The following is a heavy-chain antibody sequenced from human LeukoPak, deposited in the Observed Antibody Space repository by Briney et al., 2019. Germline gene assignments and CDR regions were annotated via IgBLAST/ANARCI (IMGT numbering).Heavy chain of an antibody. CDR2: ISGSGGST. Sequence: TGGSLRLSCAASGFTFSSYAMSWVRQAPGKGLEWVSGISGSGGSTHYADSVKGRFTIPRDNSKNTLYLQMNSLRAEDTAIYYCAKEGSFWSGVYAFDIWGQGTMVTVSS. CDR3: AKEGSFWSGVYAFDI. J-gene: IGHJ3*02. V-gene: IGHV3-23*01. CDR1: GFTFSSYA. D-gene: IGHD3-3*01.